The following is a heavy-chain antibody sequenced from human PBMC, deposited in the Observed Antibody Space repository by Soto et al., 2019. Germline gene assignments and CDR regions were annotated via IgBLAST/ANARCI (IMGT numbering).Heavy chain of an antibody. J-gene: IGHJ4*02. D-gene: IGHD2-2*01. CDR3: ARGTVVPAAHIDY. CDR1: GFTFSSYS. V-gene: IGHV3-48*01. Sequence: EVQLVESGGGLVQHGGSLRLSCAASGFTFSSYSMNWVRQAPGKGLEWVSYISSSSSTIYYADSVKGRFTISRDNAKNSLYLQMNSLRAEDTAVYYCARGTVVPAAHIDYWGQGTLVTVSS. CDR2: ISSSSSTI.